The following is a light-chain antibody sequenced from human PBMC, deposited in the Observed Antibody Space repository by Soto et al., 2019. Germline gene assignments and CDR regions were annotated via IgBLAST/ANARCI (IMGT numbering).Light chain of an antibody. J-gene: IGLJ1*01. CDR3: SSYAGSSNV. CDR2: EVN. Sequence: QSALTQPPSASGSPGQSVAISCTGTSRDVGGYNYVSWYHQHPAKAPKLMIYEVNKRPAWVPDRFSGSNSGYTAYLTVSGLQAEDEADYYCSSYAGSSNVFGTGT. V-gene: IGLV2-8*01. CDR1: SRDVGGYNY.